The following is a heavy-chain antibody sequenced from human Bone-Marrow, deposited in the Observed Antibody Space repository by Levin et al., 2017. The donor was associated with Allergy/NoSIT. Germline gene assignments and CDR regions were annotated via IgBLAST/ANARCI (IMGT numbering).Heavy chain of an antibody. CDR1: GFTFNNYA. V-gene: IGHV3-23*01. CDR2: ISGTGGTT. CDR3: AKGYSSNYYGIFDY. J-gene: IGHJ4*02. Sequence: PGGSLRLSCAASGFTFNNYAMSWVRQAPGRGLEWVSAISGTGGTTYYADSVKGRFTISRDNSKNTLYLQMNSLRAEDTAVYYCAKGYSSNYYGIFDYWGQGTLVTVSS. D-gene: IGHD6-13*01.